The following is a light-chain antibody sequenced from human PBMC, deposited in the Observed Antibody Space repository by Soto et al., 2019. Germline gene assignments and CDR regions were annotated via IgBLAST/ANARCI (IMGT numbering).Light chain of an antibody. CDR2: VVS. CDR1: SSDVGAYNY. Sequence: QSALTQPASVSGSPGQSITISCTGTSSDVGAYNYVSWYQQHPDKAPKLIIYVVSNRPSGVSNRFSGFKSGNTASLTISGLQAEDEADYYCSSYTSSDTPYVFGTGTKLTVL. V-gene: IGLV2-14*01. J-gene: IGLJ1*01. CDR3: SSYTSSDTPYV.